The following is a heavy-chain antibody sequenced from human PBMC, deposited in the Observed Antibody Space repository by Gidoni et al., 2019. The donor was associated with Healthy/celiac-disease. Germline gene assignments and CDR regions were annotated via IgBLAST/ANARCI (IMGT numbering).Heavy chain of an antibody. V-gene: IGHV3-9*01. CDR1: GFTFDDYA. J-gene: IGHJ4*02. Sequence: EVQLVESGGGLVQPGRSLRLSCAASGFTFDDYAMHWVRQAPGKGLEWVSGISWNSVSIGYADSVKGRFTISRDNAKNSLYLQMNSLRAEDTALYYCAKGGARESFDYWGQGTLVTVSS. CDR2: ISWNSVSI. CDR3: AKGGARESFDY.